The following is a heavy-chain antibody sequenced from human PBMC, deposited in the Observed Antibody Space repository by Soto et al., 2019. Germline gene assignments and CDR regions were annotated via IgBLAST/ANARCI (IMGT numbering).Heavy chain of an antibody. V-gene: IGHV3-23*01. D-gene: IGHD3-10*01. J-gene: IGHJ4*02. CDR1: GFTFCSYS. Sequence: EVQLLESGGGLVQPGGSLRLSCAASGFTFCSYSMSWVRQAPGKGLEWVSGFRSSGDGGTTYYADSVKGRFTISRDNSKNTLFLQMNSLRAVDTAIYYCAKKVNSGPGSQYFDYWGQGTLVTVSS. CDR3: AKKVNSGPGSQYFDY. CDR2: FRSSGDGGTT.